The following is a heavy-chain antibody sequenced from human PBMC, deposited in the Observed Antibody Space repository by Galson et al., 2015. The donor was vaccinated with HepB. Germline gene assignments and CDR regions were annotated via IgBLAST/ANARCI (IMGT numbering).Heavy chain of an antibody. J-gene: IGHJ6*02. CDR1: GFTFSSYW. D-gene: IGHD5-18*01. Sequence: SLRLSCAASGFTFSSYWMHWVRHAPGKGLVWVSRINSDGSGTSYADSVKGRFTISRDNAKNTLYLQMNSLRAEDTAVYYCARVYVDTAMVRGPFGMDVWGQGTTVTVSS. CDR2: INSDGSGT. CDR3: ARVYVDTAMVRGPFGMDV. V-gene: IGHV3-74*01.